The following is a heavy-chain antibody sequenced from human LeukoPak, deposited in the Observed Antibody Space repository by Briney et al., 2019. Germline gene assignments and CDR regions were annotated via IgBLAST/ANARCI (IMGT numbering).Heavy chain of an antibody. V-gene: IGHV3-7*03. CDR3: ARVGGHDYGDRCIDY. D-gene: IGHD4-17*01. CDR1: GFTFRSYW. CDR2: IKQDGSEK. Sequence: GGSLRLSCATSGFTFRSYWMSWVRQAPGKGLEWVANIKQDGSEKYYVDSVKGRFTISRDNAKNSLYLQMSSLRAEDTAVYYCARVGGHDYGDRCIDYWGQGTLVTVSS. J-gene: IGHJ4*02.